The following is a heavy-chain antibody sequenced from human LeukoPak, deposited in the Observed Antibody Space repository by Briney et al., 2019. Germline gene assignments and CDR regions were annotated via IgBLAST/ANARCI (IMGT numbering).Heavy chain of an antibody. Sequence: GGSLRLSCAASGFTFSNYAILWVRQAPGKGLEWVAVISYDGSSKNFADSVKGRFTISRDNSRSTLYLQMNSLRPEDTAIYYCAREGYYGSGSPPSLYFDYWGQGTLVTVSS. CDR3: AREGYYGSGSPPSLYFDY. CDR2: ISYDGSSK. J-gene: IGHJ4*02. V-gene: IGHV3-30-3*01. D-gene: IGHD3-10*01. CDR1: GFTFSNYA.